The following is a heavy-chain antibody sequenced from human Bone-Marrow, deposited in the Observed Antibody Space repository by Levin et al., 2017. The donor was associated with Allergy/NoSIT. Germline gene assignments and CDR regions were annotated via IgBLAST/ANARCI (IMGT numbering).Heavy chain of an antibody. D-gene: IGHD3-10*01. V-gene: IGHV5-10-1*01. CDR3: ARHKLEYSGVLLGELLKAGDAFDI. CDR1: GYSFTSYW. CDR2: IDPSDSYT. Sequence: GESLKISCKGSGYSFTSYWISWVRQMPGKGLEWMGRIDPSDSYTNYSPSFQGHVTISADKSISTAYLQWSSLKASDTAMYYCARHKLEYSGVLLGELLKAGDAFDIWGQGTMVTVSS. J-gene: IGHJ3*02.